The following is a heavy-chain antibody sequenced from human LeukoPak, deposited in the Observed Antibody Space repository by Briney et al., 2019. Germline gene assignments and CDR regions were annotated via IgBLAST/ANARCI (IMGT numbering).Heavy chain of an antibody. CDR1: GGSSSGYY. V-gene: IGHV4-34*01. D-gene: IGHD6-13*01. J-gene: IGHJ5*02. Sequence: SETLSLTCAVYGGSSSGYYWSWIRQPPGKGLEWIGEINHSGSTNYNPSLKSRVTISADTSKNQFSLKLSSVTAADTAVYYCARGYRSIAAVRVNNWFDPWGQGTLVTVSS. CDR3: ARGYRSIAAVRVNNWFDP. CDR2: INHSGST.